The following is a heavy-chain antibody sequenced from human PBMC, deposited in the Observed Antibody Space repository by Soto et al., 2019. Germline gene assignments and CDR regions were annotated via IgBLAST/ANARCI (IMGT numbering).Heavy chain of an antibody. CDR1: GFSLTTSGVG. CDR2: IYWDDDK. CDR3: AHRRAIFGVVYGLDV. V-gene: IGHV2-5*02. D-gene: IGHD3-3*01. Sequence: QITLKESGPTLVKPTQTLTLTCTFSGFSLTTSGVGVGWIRQPPGKALEWLALIYWDDDKRYSPSLKSRLTITKDTSKNQVVLTTTNMDPVDTGTYYCAHRRAIFGVVYGLDVWGQGTTVTVSS. J-gene: IGHJ6*02.